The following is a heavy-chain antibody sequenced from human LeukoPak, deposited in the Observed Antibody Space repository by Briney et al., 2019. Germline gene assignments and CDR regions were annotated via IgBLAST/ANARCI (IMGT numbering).Heavy chain of an antibody. CDR3: ARADFSDCYDSSGYQYYFDY. Sequence: SETLSLTCAVSGGSISSSNWWSWVRQPPGKGLEWIGEIYHSGSTNYNPSLKSRVTISVDTSKNQFSLKLSSVTAADTAVYYCARADFSDCYDSSGYQYYFDYWGQGTLVTVSS. V-gene: IGHV4-4*02. CDR1: GGSISSSNW. D-gene: IGHD3-22*01. J-gene: IGHJ4*02. CDR2: IYHSGST.